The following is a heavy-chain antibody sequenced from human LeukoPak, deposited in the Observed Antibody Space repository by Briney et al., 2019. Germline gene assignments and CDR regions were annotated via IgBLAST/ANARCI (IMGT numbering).Heavy chain of an antibody. CDR2: IIPIFGTA. CDR3: ARTGHPIMVVGAFDI. CDR1: GGTLSSYA. D-gene: IGHD2-21*01. J-gene: IGHJ3*02. Sequence: SVKVSCKASGGTLSSYAISWVRQAPGQGLEWMGGIIPIFGTANYAQKFQGRVTITTDESTSTAYMELSSLRSEDTAVYYCARTGHPIMVVGAFDIWGQGTMVTVSS. V-gene: IGHV1-69*05.